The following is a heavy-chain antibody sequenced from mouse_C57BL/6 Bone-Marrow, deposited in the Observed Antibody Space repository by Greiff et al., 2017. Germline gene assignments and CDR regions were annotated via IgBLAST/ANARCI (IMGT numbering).Heavy chain of an antibody. CDR3: DSLLYYGNLAPDWYFDV. J-gene: IGHJ1*03. V-gene: IGHV14-3*01. Sequence: VQLQQSVAELVRPGASVKLSCTASGFNIKNTYMHWVKQRPEQGLEWIGRIDPANGNTKYAPKFQGKATITADTSSNTAYLQLSSLTSEDTAIYYCDSLLYYGNLAPDWYFDVWGTGTTVTVSS. D-gene: IGHD2-1*01. CDR2: IDPANGNT. CDR1: GFNIKNTY.